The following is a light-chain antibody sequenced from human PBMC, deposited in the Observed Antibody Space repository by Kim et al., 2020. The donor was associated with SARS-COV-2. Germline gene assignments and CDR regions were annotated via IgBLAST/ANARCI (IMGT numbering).Light chain of an antibody. V-gene: IGKV1-17*01. J-gene: IGKJ4*01. CDR3: LQHHTYPAT. Sequence: DIQMTQSPSSLSASIGDRVTITCRASQGIRTDLGWYQQKPGEAPKRLMYGASHLHSWVPSRFSGSGSGTEFTLTISSLQPEDFATYYCLQHHTYPATFGGGTKVDIK. CDR2: GAS. CDR1: QGIRTD.